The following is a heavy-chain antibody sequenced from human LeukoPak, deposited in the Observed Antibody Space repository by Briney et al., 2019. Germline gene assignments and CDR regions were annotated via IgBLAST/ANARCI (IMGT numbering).Heavy chain of an antibody. Sequence: GGSLRLSWAASEITFSSYWMTWVRQAPGKGLEWVASIKQDGNEKYYVDSVRGRFTISRDNAKNSLYLQMNSLRAEDTAVYYCALPPFLIAAPPKVWGQGTLVTVSS. CDR2: IKQDGNEK. J-gene: IGHJ4*02. CDR3: ALPPFLIAAPPKV. D-gene: IGHD6-6*01. V-gene: IGHV3-7*01. CDR1: EITFSSYW.